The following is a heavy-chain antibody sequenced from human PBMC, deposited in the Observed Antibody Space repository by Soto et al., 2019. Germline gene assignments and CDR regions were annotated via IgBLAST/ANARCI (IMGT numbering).Heavy chain of an antibody. CDR3: AQPVRIWSDAHFDY. CDR2: SSGSGGST. D-gene: IGHD1-1*01. Sequence: EVQRLESGGGLVQPGGSLRLSCAASGFTFSGRAMRWVRHAPGKGLEWVSTSSGSGGSTYYADSVKGRFTISRDKSNNFLYLQMNSLRGEDTAVYYCAQPVRIWSDAHFDYWGQGTLVTVSS. V-gene: IGHV3-23*01. CDR1: GFTFSGRA. J-gene: IGHJ4*02.